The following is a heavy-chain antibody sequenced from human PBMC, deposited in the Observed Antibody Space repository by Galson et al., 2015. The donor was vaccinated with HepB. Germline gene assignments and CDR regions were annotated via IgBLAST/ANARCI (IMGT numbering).Heavy chain of an antibody. CDR3: AKDVGVPGKNYMDV. Sequence: SLRLSCAASGFTFSSYGMHWVRQAPGKGLEWVAVISYDGSNKYYADSVKGRFTISRDNSKNTLYLQMNSLRAEDTAVYYCAKDVGVPGKNYMDVWGKGTTVTVSS. D-gene: IGHD3-16*01. J-gene: IGHJ6*03. CDR2: ISYDGSNK. CDR1: GFTFSSYG. V-gene: IGHV3-30*18.